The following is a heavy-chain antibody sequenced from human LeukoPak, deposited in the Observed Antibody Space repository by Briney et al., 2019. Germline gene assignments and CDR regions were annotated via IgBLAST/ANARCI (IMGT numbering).Heavy chain of an antibody. CDR2: VNPSGGST. D-gene: IGHD3-22*01. CDR1: GYTFTSYY. Sequence: ASVKVSCKASGYTFTSYYLHWVRQAPGQGLEWMGMVNPSGGSTSYAQKLQGRVTMTTDTSTSTAYMELRSLRSDDTAVYYCARGARYYYDSSGYYLFDYWGQGTLVTVSS. CDR3: ARGARYYYDSSGYYLFDY. V-gene: IGHV1-46*01. J-gene: IGHJ4*02.